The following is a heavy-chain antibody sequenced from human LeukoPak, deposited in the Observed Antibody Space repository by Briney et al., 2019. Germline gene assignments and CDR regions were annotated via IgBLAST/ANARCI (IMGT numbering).Heavy chain of an antibody. CDR1: GGSISSGDYY. V-gene: IGHV4-30-4*08. D-gene: IGHD2-2*02. Sequence: SQTLSLTCTVSGGSISSGDYYWSWIRQPPGKGLEWIGYIYYSGSTYYNPSLKSRVTMSVDTSKNQFSLKLSSVTAADTAVYYCARHCSSTSCYSGLDYWGQGTLVTVSS. J-gene: IGHJ4*02. CDR3: ARHCSSTSCYSGLDY. CDR2: IYYSGST.